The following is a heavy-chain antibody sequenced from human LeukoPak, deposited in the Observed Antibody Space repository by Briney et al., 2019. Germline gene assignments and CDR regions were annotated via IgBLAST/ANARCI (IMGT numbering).Heavy chain of an antibody. D-gene: IGHD2-21*02. Sequence: GGSLRLSCAASGFTFSSYSMSWVRQAPGKGLEWVSYISSSSSTIYYADSVKGRFTISRDNAKNSLFLQMNSLRDEDTSVYYDGGGVTVVTRGGLVFDYWGQGTLVTVSS. CDR3: GGGVTVVTRGGLVFDY. CDR1: GFTFSSYS. V-gene: IGHV3-48*02. CDR2: ISSSSSTI. J-gene: IGHJ4*02.